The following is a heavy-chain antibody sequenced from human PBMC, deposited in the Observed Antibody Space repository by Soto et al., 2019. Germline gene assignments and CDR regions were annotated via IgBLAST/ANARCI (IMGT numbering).Heavy chain of an antibody. Sequence: ASVKVSCKASGYTFTSYGFSWVRQAPGQGLEWMGWISASNGNTNYAQKLQGRVTMTTDTSTSTAYMELRSLRSDDTAVYYCAREAYDFWSGYYPSNYYYYGMDVWGQGTTVTVSS. CDR1: GYTFTSYG. J-gene: IGHJ6*02. CDR2: ISASNGNT. V-gene: IGHV1-18*01. CDR3: AREAYDFWSGYYPSNYYYYGMDV. D-gene: IGHD3-3*01.